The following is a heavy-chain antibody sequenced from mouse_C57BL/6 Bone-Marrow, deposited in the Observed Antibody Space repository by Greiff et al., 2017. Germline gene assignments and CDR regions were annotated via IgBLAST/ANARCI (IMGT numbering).Heavy chain of an antibody. CDR1: GFSLTSYG. CDR2: IWSDGST. Sequence: QVQLKESGPGLVAPSQSLSITCTVSGFSLTSYGVHWVRQPPGKGLEWLVVIWSDGSTTYNSALKSRLSISKDNSKSQVFLKMNSLQTDDTAMYYCARHGHYYGSIPYAMDYWGQGTSVTVSS. J-gene: IGHJ4*01. CDR3: ARHGHYYGSIPYAMDY. D-gene: IGHD1-1*01. V-gene: IGHV2-6-1*01.